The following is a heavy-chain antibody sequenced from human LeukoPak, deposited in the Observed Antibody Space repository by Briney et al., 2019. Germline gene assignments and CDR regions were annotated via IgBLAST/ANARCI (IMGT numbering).Heavy chain of an antibody. V-gene: IGHV4-4*02. CDR2: IYYSGST. Sequence: SGTLSLTCAVSGASITSNNWWWSWVRQPPGKGLEWIGYIYYSGSTNYNPSLKSRVTISVDTSKNQFSLKLSSVTAADTAVYYCARLHWGSSSWYFDLWGRGTLVTVSS. CDR3: ARLHWGSSSWYFDL. D-gene: IGHD7-27*01. J-gene: IGHJ2*01. CDR1: GASITSNNW.